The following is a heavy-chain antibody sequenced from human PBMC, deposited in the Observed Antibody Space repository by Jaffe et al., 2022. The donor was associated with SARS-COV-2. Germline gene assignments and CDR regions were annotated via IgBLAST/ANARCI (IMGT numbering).Heavy chain of an antibody. CDR1: GFTFSSYA. CDR2: ISGSGGST. CDR3: AKFKKRGSSGWYAIDY. V-gene: IGHV3-23*01. J-gene: IGHJ4*02. Sequence: EVQLLESGGGLVQPGGSLRLSCAASGFTFSSYAMSWVRQAPGKGLEWVSAISGSGGSTYYADSVKGRFTISRDNSKNTLYLQMNSLRAEDTAVYYCAKFKKRGSSGWYAIDYWGQGTLVTVSS. D-gene: IGHD6-19*01.